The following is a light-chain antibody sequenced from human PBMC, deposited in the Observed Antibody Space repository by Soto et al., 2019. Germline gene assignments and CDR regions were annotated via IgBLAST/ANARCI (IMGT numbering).Light chain of an antibody. CDR1: SSDVGAYNY. Sequence: QSALTQPPSASGSPGQSVTISCTGTSSDVGAYNYLSWYQQHPGKAPKLMIYEVSKRPSGVPDRFSGSKSGSTASLTVSGLQAEDESDYYCSSYAGSNNYVFGTGTKLTVL. V-gene: IGLV2-8*01. CDR2: EVS. J-gene: IGLJ1*01. CDR3: SSYAGSNNYV.